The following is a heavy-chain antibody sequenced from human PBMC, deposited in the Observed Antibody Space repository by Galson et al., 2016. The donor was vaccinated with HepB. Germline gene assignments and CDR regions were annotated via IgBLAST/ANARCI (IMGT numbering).Heavy chain of an antibody. CDR3: VRDSSSGWYDF. CDR1: GYIFSGYY. Sequence: SVKVSCKASGYIFSGYYMHWVRQAPGQGLEWMGMINPSGDSTTYAEKVQGRVTMTRDTSTSTLYMDLRSLRFDDTAVYYCVRDSSSGWYDFWGQGTLVTVSA. CDR2: INPSGDST. J-gene: IGHJ5*01. V-gene: IGHV1-46*03. D-gene: IGHD6-19*01.